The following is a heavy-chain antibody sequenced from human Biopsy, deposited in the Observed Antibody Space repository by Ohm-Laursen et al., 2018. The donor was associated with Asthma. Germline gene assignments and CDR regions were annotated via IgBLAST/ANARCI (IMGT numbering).Heavy chain of an antibody. V-gene: IGHV1-69*01. CDR3: ASSGGNYGFYGMDV. CDR2: IIPIFDTP. CDR1: GGTFSNYP. D-gene: IGHD4-11*01. J-gene: IGHJ6*02. Sequence: SSAKVSCKASGGTFSNYPFTWVRQAPGQGLEWMGGIIPIFDTPNSAQKFQGRVTITADESTSTGYMELSSLRSEDTAVYYCASSGGNYGFYGMDVWGQGTTVTVSS.